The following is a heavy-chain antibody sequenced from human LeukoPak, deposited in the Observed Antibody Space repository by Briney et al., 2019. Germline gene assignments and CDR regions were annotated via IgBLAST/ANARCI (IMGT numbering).Heavy chain of an antibody. V-gene: IGHV4-4*09. D-gene: IGHD3-22*01. CDR1: GGSISSYY. CDR2: IYTSGST. CDR3: ARLRFYDSSIDY. Sequence: PSETLSLTCAVSGGSISSYYWSWIRQPPGKGLEWIGCIYTSGSTNYNPSLKSRVTISVDTSKNQFSLKLSSVTAADTAVYYCARLRFYDSSIDYWGQGTLVTVSS. J-gene: IGHJ4*02.